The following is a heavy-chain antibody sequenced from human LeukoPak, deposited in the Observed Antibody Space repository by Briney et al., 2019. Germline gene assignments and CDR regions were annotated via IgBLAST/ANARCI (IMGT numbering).Heavy chain of an antibody. CDR2: VYSNGNT. V-gene: IGHV4-59*01. J-gene: IGHJ5*02. D-gene: IGHD6-25*01. CDR3: VREGMTAYQNWFDP. CDR1: GGSISRYY. Sequence: PSETLSLTCTVSGGSISRYYWSWIRQPPEKKLEWIGYVYSNGNTNYNPSLKSRLTISVDTSRNQIFLKLRFVTAADTAVYYCVREGMTAYQNWFDPWGQGTLVTVSS.